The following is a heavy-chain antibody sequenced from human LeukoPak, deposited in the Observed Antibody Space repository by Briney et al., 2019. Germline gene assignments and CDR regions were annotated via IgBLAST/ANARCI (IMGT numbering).Heavy chain of an antibody. J-gene: IGHJ4*02. CDR3: AKNTYYDTGTYYFDY. CDR1: GFTFSSYG. CDR2: ISYDGSNK. V-gene: IGHV3-30*18. Sequence: GGSLRLSCAASGFTFSSYGMHWVRQAPGKGLEWVAVISYDGSNKYYADSVKGRFTISGDNSKNTLYLQMNSLRAEDTAVYYCAKNTYYDTGTYYFDYWGQGTLVTVSS. D-gene: IGHD3-10*01.